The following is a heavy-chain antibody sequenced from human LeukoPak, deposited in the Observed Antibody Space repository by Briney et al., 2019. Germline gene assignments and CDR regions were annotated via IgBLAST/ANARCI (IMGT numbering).Heavy chain of an antibody. J-gene: IGHJ4*02. CDR2: ISGYNGNT. CDR3: ARGALIMVTS. V-gene: IGHV1-18*01. D-gene: IGHD4-23*01. CDR1: GYTFSSYG. Sequence: ASVKVSCKSSGYTFSSYGIIWVRQAPGQGLEWMGWISGYNGNTNYAQKLQGRVTMTTDTSTSTAYMELRSLRSDDTAVYYCARGALIMVTSWGQGTLVTVSS.